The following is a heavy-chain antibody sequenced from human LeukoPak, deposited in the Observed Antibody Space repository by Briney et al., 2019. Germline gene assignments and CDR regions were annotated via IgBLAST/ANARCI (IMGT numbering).Heavy chain of an antibody. CDR2: ISAYNGNT. CDR1: CYTFTSYG. Sequence: ASVNVAFKAACYTFTSYGSSWVRQAPGQGLEWMGWISAYNGNTNYAQKLHGRVTMTTDTSTSTAYMELRSLRSDDTAVYYCARDLSRITGTNWFDPWGQGTLVTVSS. V-gene: IGHV1-18*01. CDR3: ARDLSRITGTNWFDP. D-gene: IGHD1-20*01. J-gene: IGHJ5*02.